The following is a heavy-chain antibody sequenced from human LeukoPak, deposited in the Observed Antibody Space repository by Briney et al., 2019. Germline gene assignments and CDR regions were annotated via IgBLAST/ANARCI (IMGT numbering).Heavy chain of an antibody. CDR3: ARDWLAGNPYHAFDL. V-gene: IGHV3-7*01. D-gene: IGHD3-22*01. CDR1: GFTFSSYA. Sequence: GRSLRLSCAASGFTFSSYAMHWVRQAPGKGLECVANIKEDGSEEYYVDSVKGRFSISRDNAKNSLYLQMNSLRAEDTAVYYCARDWLAGNPYHAFDLWGKGTMVTVSS. CDR2: IKEDGSEE. J-gene: IGHJ3*01.